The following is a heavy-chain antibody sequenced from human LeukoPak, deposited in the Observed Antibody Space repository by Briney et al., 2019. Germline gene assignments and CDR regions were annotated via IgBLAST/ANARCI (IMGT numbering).Heavy chain of an antibody. Sequence: SVKVSCKASGGTFSSYAIGWVRQAPGQGLEWMGGIIPIFGTANYAQKFQGRVTITTDESTSTAYMELSSLRSEDTAVYYCARASITIFWPQSKNYYYYYMDVWGKGTTVTVPS. CDR2: IIPIFGTA. J-gene: IGHJ6*03. D-gene: IGHD3-9*01. CDR1: GGTFSSYA. V-gene: IGHV1-69*05. CDR3: ARASITIFWPQSKNYYYYYMDV.